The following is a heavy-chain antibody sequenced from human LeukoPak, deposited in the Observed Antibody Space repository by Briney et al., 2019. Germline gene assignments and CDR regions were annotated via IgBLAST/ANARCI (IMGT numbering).Heavy chain of an antibody. CDR3: ARGRSPYSSSWFYSDY. D-gene: IGHD6-13*01. V-gene: IGHV3-53*01. CDR2: IYSGGST. Sequence: GSLRLSCAASGFTVSSNYMTWVRQAPGKGLEWVSVIYSGGSTYYADSVKGRFTISRDNSKNTLFLQMNSLRAEDTAVYYCARGRSPYSSSWFYSDYWGQGTLVTVSS. J-gene: IGHJ4*02. CDR1: GFTVSSNY.